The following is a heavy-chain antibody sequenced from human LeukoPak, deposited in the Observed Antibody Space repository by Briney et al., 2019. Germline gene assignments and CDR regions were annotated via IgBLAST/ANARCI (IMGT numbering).Heavy chain of an antibody. J-gene: IGHJ6*02. D-gene: IGHD6-25*01. Sequence: PSETLSLTCTVSGGSISSGGYYWSWIRQHPGKGLEWIGYIYYSGSTYYNPSLKSRVTISVDTSKNQFSLKLSSVTAADTAVYYCAKNSVYDGYCDGMDVWGQGATVTVSS. CDR2: IYYSGST. CDR3: AKNSVYDGYCDGMDV. V-gene: IGHV4-31*03. CDR1: GGSISSGGYY.